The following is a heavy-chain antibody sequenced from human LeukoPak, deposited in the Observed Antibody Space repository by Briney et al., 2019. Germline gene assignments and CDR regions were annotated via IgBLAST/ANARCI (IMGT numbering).Heavy chain of an antibody. V-gene: IGHV1-2*02. CDR2: INPNSGDT. CDR1: GYIFTDYY. D-gene: IGHD2-15*01. J-gene: IGHJ4*02. CDR3: ARPGALSGGSWYFDY. Sequence: ASVKVSCKASGYIFTDYYMHWVRQAPGQGLEWMGWINPNSGDTNSAQKFQGRVTMTRDTSISTAYMELIKLRSDDTAVYYCARPGALSGGSWYFDYWGQGTLVTVSS.